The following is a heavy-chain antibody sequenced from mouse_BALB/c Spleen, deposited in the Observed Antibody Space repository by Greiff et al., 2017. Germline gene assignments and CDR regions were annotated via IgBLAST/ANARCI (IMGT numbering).Heavy chain of an antibody. CDR1: GFSLTSYG. D-gene: IGHD2-10*02. Sequence: VKLVESGPGLVAPSQSLSITCTVSGFSLTSYGVHWVRQPPGKGLEWLGVIWAGGSTNYNSALMSRLSISKDNSKSQVFLKMNSLQTDDTAMYYCARDPGYGNYLYYFDYWGQGTTLTVSS. J-gene: IGHJ2*01. CDR3: ARDPGYGNYLYYFDY. V-gene: IGHV2-9*02. CDR2: IWAGGST.